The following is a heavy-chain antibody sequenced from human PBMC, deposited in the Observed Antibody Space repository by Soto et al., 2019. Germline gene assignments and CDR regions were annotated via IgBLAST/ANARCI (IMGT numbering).Heavy chain of an antibody. CDR3: ARELTLAPAAIFYYYYYGMDV. Sequence: GGSLRLSCAASGFTFSSYWMHWVRQAPGKGLVWVSRINSDGSSTSYADSVKGRFTISRDNAKNTLYLQMNSLRAEDTAVYYCARELTLAPAAIFYYYYYGMDVWGQGTTVTVSS. CDR1: GFTFSSYW. CDR2: INSDGSST. V-gene: IGHV3-74*01. D-gene: IGHD2-2*02. J-gene: IGHJ6*02.